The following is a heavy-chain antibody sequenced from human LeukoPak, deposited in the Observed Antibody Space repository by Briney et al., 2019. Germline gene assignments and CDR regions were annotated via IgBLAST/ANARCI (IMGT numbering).Heavy chain of an antibody. D-gene: IGHD6-13*01. CDR1: GGSFSGYY. J-gene: IGHJ6*02. CDR3: ARLRIAAAFAYYYGMDV. V-gene: IGHV4-34*01. Sequence: PSETLSLTCADYGGSFSGYYWSWIRQPPGKGLEWIGEINHSGSTNYNPSLKSRVTISVDTSKNQFSLKLSSVTAADTAVYYCARLRIAAAFAYYYGMDVWGQGTTVTVSS. CDR2: INHSGST.